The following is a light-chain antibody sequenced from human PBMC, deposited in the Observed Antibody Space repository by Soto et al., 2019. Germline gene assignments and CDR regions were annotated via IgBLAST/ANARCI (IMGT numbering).Light chain of an antibody. J-gene: IGLJ1*01. V-gene: IGLV2-23*02. CDR1: SSDVGSYNL. CDR2: EVS. CDR3: CSYAGSSTFV. Sequence: QSALTQPASVSGSPGRSITISCTGTSSDVGSYNLVSWYQQHPGKAPKLMIYEVSKRPSGVSNRFSGSKSGNTASLTISGLQAEDEADYYCCSYAGSSTFVFGTGTKVTAL.